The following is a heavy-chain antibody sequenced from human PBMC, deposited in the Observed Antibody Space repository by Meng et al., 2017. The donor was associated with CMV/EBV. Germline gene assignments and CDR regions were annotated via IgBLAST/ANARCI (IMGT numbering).Heavy chain of an antibody. D-gene: IGHD2-2*01. V-gene: IGHV3-48*03. J-gene: IGHJ4*02. CDR2: ISSSGSTI. CDR3: EINAYVVVPAATDYFDY. CDR1: GFTFSSYD. Sequence: GGSLRLSCAASGFTFSSYDMNWVRQAPGKGLEWVSYISSSGSTIYYADSVKGRFTISRENAKNSLYLQMNSLRAEDTAVYYCEINAYVVVPAATDYFDYWGQGKLVTVPQ.